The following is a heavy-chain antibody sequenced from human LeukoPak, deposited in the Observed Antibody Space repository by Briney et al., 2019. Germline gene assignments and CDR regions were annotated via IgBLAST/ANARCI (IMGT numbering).Heavy chain of an antibody. CDR1: GYSISSGYY. CDR3: ARAGWTFDY. CDR2: IYHSGST. Sequence: SETLSLTCTVSGYSISSGYYWGWIRQPPGKGLEWIGSIYHSGSTYYNPSLKSRVTISVDTSKNQFSLKLRSVTAADTAVYYCARAGWTFDYWGQGTLVTVSS. J-gene: IGHJ4*02. D-gene: IGHD2-15*01. V-gene: IGHV4-38-2*02.